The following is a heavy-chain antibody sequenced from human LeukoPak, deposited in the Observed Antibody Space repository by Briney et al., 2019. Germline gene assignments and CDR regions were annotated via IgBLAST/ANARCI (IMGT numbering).Heavy chain of an antibody. V-gene: IGHV4-39*07. CDR3: ARGGGSSSPIDY. D-gene: IGHD6-6*01. CDR1: GDSMSNSRHY. Sequence: SETLSLTCTVSGDSMSNSRHYWGWIRQPPGKGLEWIASIFYTGNTYYNPSLKSRVTMSVDTSKNQFSLKLSSVTAADTAVYYCARGGGSSSPIDYWGQGTLVTVSS. J-gene: IGHJ4*02. CDR2: IFYTGNT.